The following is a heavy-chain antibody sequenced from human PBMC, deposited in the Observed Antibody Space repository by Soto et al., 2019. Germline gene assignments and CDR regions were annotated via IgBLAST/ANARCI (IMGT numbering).Heavy chain of an antibody. V-gene: IGHV3-21*01. CDR1: N. J-gene: IGHJ4*02. Sequence: NMYWVHQAPGKGLEWVASISSGSSNIYYADSVKGRFTISRDNAKNSLFLQMDSLRAEDSAVYYCASATVVAATFDFWGQGTLVTVSS. CDR3: ASATVVAATFDF. CDR2: ISSGSSNI. D-gene: IGHD2-15*01.